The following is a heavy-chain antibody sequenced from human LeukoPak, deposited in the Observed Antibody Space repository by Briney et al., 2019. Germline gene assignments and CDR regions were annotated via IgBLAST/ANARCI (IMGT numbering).Heavy chain of an antibody. Sequence: GGSLRLSCAASGFTFSDYWMHWVRQAPGKGLEWVANINQDGSQKYYVDSVKGRFTISRDNAKNSLYLQMNSLRAEDTAVYYCASTSSGYSWGQGTLVTVSS. D-gene: IGHD3-22*01. V-gene: IGHV3-7*01. J-gene: IGHJ5*02. CDR3: ASTSSGYS. CDR1: GFTFSDYW. CDR2: INQDGSQK.